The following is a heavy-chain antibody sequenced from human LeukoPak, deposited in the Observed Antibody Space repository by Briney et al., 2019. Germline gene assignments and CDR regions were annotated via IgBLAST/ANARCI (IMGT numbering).Heavy chain of an antibody. V-gene: IGHV3-53*01. D-gene: IGHD1-26*01. CDR1: GSTVSSNY. CDR2: LYTGGST. CDR3: ARDYRIEGVTGYYYYGMDV. J-gene: IGHJ6*02. Sequence: PGGSLRLSCAVFGSTVSSNYMSWVRQAPGRGLEWVSVLYTGGSTYYADSVKGRFTISRDDSKNTLYLQMNSLRTQDTAVYYCARDYRIEGVTGYYYYGMDVWGQGTTVTVSS.